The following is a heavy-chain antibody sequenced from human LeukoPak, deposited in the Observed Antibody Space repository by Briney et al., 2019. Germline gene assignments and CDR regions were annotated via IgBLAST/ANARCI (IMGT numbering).Heavy chain of an antibody. Sequence: SETLSLTCTVSGGSISSSSYYWGWIRQPPGKGLEWIGSIYYSGSTNYNPSLKSRVTISVDTSKNQFSLKLSSVTAADTAVFYCARAFYSSSWYHKEDFFDYWGQGTLVTVSS. CDR2: IYYSGST. CDR1: GGSISSSSYY. J-gene: IGHJ4*02. CDR3: ARAFYSSSWYHKEDFFDY. D-gene: IGHD6-13*01. V-gene: IGHV4-39*07.